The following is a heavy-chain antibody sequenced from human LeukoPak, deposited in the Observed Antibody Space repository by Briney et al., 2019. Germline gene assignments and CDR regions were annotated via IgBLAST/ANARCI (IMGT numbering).Heavy chain of an antibody. CDR2: INHSGST. CDR1: GGSFSGYY. D-gene: IGHD3-22*01. V-gene: IGHV4-34*01. Sequence: SETLSLTCAVYGGSFSGYYWSWIRQSPGKGLEWIGEINHSGSTNYNPSLKSRVTISVDTSKNQFSLKLSSVTAADTAVYYCARGRYCSGGSCHYYYDSSGYRDYWGQGTLVTVSS. J-gene: IGHJ4*02. CDR3: ARGRYCSGGSCHYYYDSSGYRDY.